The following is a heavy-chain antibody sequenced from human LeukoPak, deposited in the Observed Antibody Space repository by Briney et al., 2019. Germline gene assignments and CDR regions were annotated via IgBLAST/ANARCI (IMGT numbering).Heavy chain of an antibody. Sequence: SGGSLRLSCAASGFTFTSYSMNWVRQAPGKGLEWVSTISGGGGSTYYADSVKGRFTISRDNSKNTLYLQVNSLRAEDTAVYYCAKCLPSGRFGEPFQRSLFDYWGQGTLVTVSS. J-gene: IGHJ4*02. CDR2: ISGGGGST. CDR3: AKCLPSGRFGEPFQRSLFDY. V-gene: IGHV3-23*01. CDR1: GFTFTSYS. D-gene: IGHD3-10*01.